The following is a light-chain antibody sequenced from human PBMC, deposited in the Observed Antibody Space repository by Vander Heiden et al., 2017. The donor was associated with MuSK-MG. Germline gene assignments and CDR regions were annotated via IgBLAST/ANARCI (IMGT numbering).Light chain of an antibody. V-gene: IGKV1-39*01. CDR2: AAS. J-gene: IGKJ4*01. CDR1: QSINTY. CDR3: QQCHSTHQ. Sequence: DIQMTQSPSSLSASVGDRVTITCRASQSINTYLNWYQQKPGQAPNLLIYAASVFQSGVPSRSSGRASGTDFTLTISRLQLEDFATYYCQQCHSTHQFGGGTKVEIK.